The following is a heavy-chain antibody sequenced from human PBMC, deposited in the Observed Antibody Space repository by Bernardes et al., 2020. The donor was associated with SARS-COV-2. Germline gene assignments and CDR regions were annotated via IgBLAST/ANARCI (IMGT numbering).Heavy chain of an antibody. Sequence: GGSLRLSCAASGFAFSNAWMNWVRQAPGKGLEWVGRIKSKRDGETADYAAPVTGRVTISRDDSKNTLYLQINNLKTEDTAVYYCTTKWGMGEGPTWYYFDHWGQGALVTVSS. CDR1: GFAFSNAW. CDR3: TTKWGMGEGPTWYYFDH. D-gene: IGHD1-26*01. V-gene: IGHV3-15*01. CDR2: IKSKRDGETA. J-gene: IGHJ4*02.